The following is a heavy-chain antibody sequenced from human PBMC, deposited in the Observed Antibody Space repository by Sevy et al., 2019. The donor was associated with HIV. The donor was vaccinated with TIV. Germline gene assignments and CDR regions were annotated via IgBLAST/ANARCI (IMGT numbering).Heavy chain of an antibody. D-gene: IGHD6-13*01. CDR2: IYYSGST. V-gene: IGHV4-59*01. CDR3: ARYRSGSSSFDY. CDR1: GGSISSYY. J-gene: IGHJ4*02. Sequence: SETLSLTCTVSGGSISSYYWSWIRQPPGKGLEWIGYIYYSGSTNYNPSLKSRVTISVDTSKNRFSRKLSSVTAADTAVYYCARYRSGSSSFDYWGQGTLVTVSS.